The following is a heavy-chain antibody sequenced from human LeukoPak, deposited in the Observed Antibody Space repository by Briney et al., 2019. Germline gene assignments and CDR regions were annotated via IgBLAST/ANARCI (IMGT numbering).Heavy chain of an antibody. D-gene: IGHD2-2*01. Sequence: GGSLRLSCAASGFALSTFDMNWVRQAPGKGLEWVSSISTSSRYIYYRDSVKGRFTSSRDAAKHSLYLQMNSLTVEETAVYYCARADCSGSTCYLRHSWFDPWGQGTLVTVSS. CDR1: GFALSTFD. J-gene: IGHJ5*02. V-gene: IGHV3-21*06. CDR2: ISTSSRYI. CDR3: ARADCSGSTCYLRHSWFDP.